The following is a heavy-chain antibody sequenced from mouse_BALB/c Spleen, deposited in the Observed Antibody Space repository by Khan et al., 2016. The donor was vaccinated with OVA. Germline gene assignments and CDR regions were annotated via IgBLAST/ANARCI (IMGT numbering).Heavy chain of an antibody. CDR3: ARPSYDPRDFEV. D-gene: IGHD2-10*02. J-gene: IGHJ1*01. Sequence: VRLQQSGAELVKPGASVKLSCTASGFNIKDTYLHWVKQRPEQGLEWIGRIAPANGNTQYDPKFQGKAAITSDTSSNTSYLHLNSLTSEDTAVYYCARPSYDPRDFEVWGAGTTVTVSS. CDR1: GFNIKDTY. CDR2: IAPANGNT. V-gene: IGHV14-3*02.